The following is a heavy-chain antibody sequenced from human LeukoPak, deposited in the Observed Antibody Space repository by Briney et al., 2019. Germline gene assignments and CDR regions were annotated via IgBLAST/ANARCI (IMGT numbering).Heavy chain of an antibody. V-gene: IGHV3-53*01. J-gene: IGHJ6*02. D-gene: IGHD1-26*01. CDR3: ARDRSGSPWGTDYYYGMDV. CDR1: GFTVSSNY. CDR2: IYSGGST. Sequence: PGGSLRLSCAASGFTVSSNYMSWVRQAPGKGLEWVSVIYSGGSTYYADSVKGRFTISRDNSKNTLYLQMNSLRAEDTAVYYCARDRSGSPWGTDYYYGMDVWGQGTTVTVSS.